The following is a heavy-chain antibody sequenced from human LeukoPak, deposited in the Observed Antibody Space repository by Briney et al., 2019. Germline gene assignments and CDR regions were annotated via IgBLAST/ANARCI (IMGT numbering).Heavy chain of an antibody. J-gene: IGHJ2*01. CDR2: IYYSGST. CDR3: ARDYPSTVRLRYFDL. V-gene: IGHV4-30-4*01. Sequence: PSQTLSLTCTVSVGSISSGDYSWSWIRQPPGKGLGWIGYIYYSGSTYYNPSLKSRVTISVDTSKNQSSLKLSSVTAADTAVYYCARDYPSTVRLRYFDLWGRGTLVTVSS. D-gene: IGHD4-17*01. CDR1: VGSISSGDYS.